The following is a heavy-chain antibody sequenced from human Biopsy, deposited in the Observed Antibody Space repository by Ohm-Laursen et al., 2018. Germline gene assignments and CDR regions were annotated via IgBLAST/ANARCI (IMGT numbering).Heavy chain of an antibody. V-gene: IGHV3-74*01. CDR2: ISSDGST. Sequence: SLRLSCSAPGFTFSSAWMHWVRQAPGKGLVWVSCISSDGSTTYADSVKGRFTISRDNAKNTAYLQMNSLRADDTALYYCATDHYGSINYWGQGTLAIVSS. CDR3: ATDHYGSINY. D-gene: IGHD4-17*01. J-gene: IGHJ4*02. CDR1: GFTFSSAW.